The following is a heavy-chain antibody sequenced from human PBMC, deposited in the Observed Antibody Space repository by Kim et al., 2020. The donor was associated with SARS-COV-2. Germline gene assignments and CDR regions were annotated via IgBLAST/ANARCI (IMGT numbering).Heavy chain of an antibody. Sequence: GGSLRLSCADSGFTFSSYAMSWVRQGRGDVWAWVSVISGRGDNTCYADSVKGRFTISRDNSKNTLYLQMNSLRAEDTAVYYCAKSTFDIVVVPAAPDLDYWGQGTLVTVSS. CDR3: AKSTFDIVVVPAAPDLDY. CDR2: ISGRGDNT. CDR1: GFTFSSYA. J-gene: IGHJ4*02. D-gene: IGHD2-2*01. V-gene: IGHV3-23*01.